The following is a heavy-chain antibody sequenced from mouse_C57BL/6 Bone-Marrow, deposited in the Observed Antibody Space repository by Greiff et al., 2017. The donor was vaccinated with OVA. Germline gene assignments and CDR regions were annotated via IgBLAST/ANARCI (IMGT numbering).Heavy chain of an antibody. D-gene: IGHD2-3*01. CDR1: GFTFSDYY. V-gene: IGHV5-16*01. Sequence: EVQLVESEGGLVQPGSSMKLSCTASGFTFSDYYMAWVRQVPEKGLEWVANINYDGSSTYYLDSLKSRFIISRDNAKNILYLQMSSLKSEDTATYYCARAVDGPYAMDYWGQGTSVTVSS. J-gene: IGHJ4*01. CDR2: INYDGSST. CDR3: ARAVDGPYAMDY.